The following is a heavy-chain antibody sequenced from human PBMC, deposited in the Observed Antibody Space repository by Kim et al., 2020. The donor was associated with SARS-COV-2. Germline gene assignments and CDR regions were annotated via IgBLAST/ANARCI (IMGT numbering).Heavy chain of an antibody. V-gene: IGHV4-34*01. CDR3: ASSNPYYGSGSYYPFDY. Sequence: LKGRVTISVDTSKNQFSLKLSSVTAADTAVYYCASSNPYYGSGSYYPFDYWGQGTLVTVSS. D-gene: IGHD3-10*01. J-gene: IGHJ4*02.